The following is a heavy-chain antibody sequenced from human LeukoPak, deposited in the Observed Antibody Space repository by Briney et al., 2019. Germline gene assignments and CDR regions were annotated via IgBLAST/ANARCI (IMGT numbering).Heavy chain of an antibody. V-gene: IGHV4-30-2*01. D-gene: IGHD3-10*01. CDR2: IYHSGST. J-gene: IGHJ4*02. Sequence: PSQTLSLTCAVSGGSISSGGYSWSWLRQPPGKGLEWIGYIYHSGSTYYHPSLKSRVTISVDRSRNQFSLKLSSVTAADTAVYYCARDLSGSLYFDYWGQGVLVTVSS. CDR3: ARDLSGSLYFDY. CDR1: GGSISSGGYS.